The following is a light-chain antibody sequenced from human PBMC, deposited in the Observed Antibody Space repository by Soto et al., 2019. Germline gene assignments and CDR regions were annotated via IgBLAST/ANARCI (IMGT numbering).Light chain of an antibody. Sequence: DIQMTQSPSTLSASVGDRVTITCRASESISNFLAWYQQKPGKAPNLLIYKASSLESGVPSRFSGSGSGTDFTLTISSLQPEDVATYYCQEYNNGPWKFGQGTKVDIK. CDR2: KAS. V-gene: IGKV1-5*03. J-gene: IGKJ1*01. CDR1: ESISNF. CDR3: QEYNNGPWK.